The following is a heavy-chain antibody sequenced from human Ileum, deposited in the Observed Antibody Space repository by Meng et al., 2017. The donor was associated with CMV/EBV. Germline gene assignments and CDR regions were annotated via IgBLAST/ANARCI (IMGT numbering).Heavy chain of an antibody. J-gene: IGHJ4*02. V-gene: IGHV3-23*01. CDR3: AKRSGGYLDY. Sequence: LSCAVSGLTFSNYYMTWVRLAPGKGLEWVSSISNSGGDTYHADSVKGRFTISRDNSKNTLYLQMNSLRDDDAALYYCAKRSGGYLDYWGQGILVTVSS. CDR2: ISNSGGDT. CDR1: GLTFSNYY. D-gene: IGHD2-15*01.